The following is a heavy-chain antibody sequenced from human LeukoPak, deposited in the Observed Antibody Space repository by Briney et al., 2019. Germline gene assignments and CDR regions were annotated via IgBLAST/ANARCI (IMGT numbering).Heavy chain of an antibody. D-gene: IGHD2-2*01. CDR3: ARDRGRSTLDYGMDV. CDR1: GYTFTSYG. J-gene: IGHJ6*02. CDR2: ISAYNGNT. Sequence: ASVKVSCKASGYTFTSYGISWVRQAPGQGLEWMGWISAYNGNTNYAQKLQGRVTMTTDTSTSTAYMELWSLRSDDTAVYYCARDRGRSTLDYGMDVWGQGTTVTVSS. V-gene: IGHV1-18*01.